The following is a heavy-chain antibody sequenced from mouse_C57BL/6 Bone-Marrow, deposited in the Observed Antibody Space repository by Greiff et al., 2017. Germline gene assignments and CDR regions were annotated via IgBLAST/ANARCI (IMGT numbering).Heavy chain of an antibody. CDR2: IYPRSGTT. V-gene: IGHV1-81*01. CDR1: GYTFTSYG. Sequence: QVQLQQSGAELARPGASVTLSCKASGYTFTSYGISWVKQRTGQGLEWIGEIYPRSGTTYYNEKFKGKATLTADKSSSTAYMELRSLTSEDSAVYFCARGYYYGSSHFDYWGQGTTLTVSS. D-gene: IGHD1-1*01. CDR3: ARGYYYGSSHFDY. J-gene: IGHJ2*01.